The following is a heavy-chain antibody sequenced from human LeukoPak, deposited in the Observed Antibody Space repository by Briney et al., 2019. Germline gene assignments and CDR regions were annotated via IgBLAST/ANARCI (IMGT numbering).Heavy chain of an antibody. Sequence: GESLKISCQGFGYSFTSYWIGWVRQMPGKGLEWMGIIYPGDSDTRYSPSFQGQVTISADKSISTAHLQWSSLKASDTAMYYCARRAVAGTSDYWGQETLVTVSS. CDR1: GYSFTSYW. CDR3: ARRAVAGTSDY. CDR2: IYPGDSDT. D-gene: IGHD6-19*01. V-gene: IGHV5-51*01. J-gene: IGHJ4*02.